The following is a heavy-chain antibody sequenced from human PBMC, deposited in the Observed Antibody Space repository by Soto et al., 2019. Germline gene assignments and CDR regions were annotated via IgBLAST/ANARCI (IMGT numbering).Heavy chain of an antibody. CDR2: IRTKYNGYAT. CDR1: GFTFSGSA. D-gene: IGHD6-6*01. CDR3: SRVEYVTSSPIG. J-gene: IGHJ4*02. Sequence: GGSLRLSCAASGFTFSGSAIHWVRQASGKGLEWVARIRTKYNGYATTYAASVKGRFTIYRDDSKDMAYLQMHGLKTEDTAMYYSSRVEYVTSSPIGWGQGTLVTVSS. V-gene: IGHV3-73*01.